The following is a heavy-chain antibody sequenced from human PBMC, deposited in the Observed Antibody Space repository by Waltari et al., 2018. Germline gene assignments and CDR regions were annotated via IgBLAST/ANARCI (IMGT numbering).Heavy chain of an antibody. Sequence: QLQLQESGPGLVKPSETLSLTCTVSGVSITSGSHYWGWIRQSPAKGLEWIGSISYSRKTHYNPPLHSRVTISDDTSKNQFSLKLSSVTAADTSVYYCARSGYYSWYYYAIDVWGQGTTVTVSS. CDR3: ARSGYYSWYYYAIDV. D-gene: IGHD3-22*01. CDR2: ISYSRKT. CDR1: GVSITSGSHY. V-gene: IGHV4-39*01. J-gene: IGHJ6*02.